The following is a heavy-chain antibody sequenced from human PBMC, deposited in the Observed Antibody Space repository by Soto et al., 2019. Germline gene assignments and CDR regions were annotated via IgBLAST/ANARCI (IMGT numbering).Heavy chain of an antibody. CDR1: GRSISSSSYC. D-gene: IGHD3-22*01. CDR3: ARGVGSSSGYWWDAFDI. V-gene: IGHV4-39*01. CDR2: IYYSGST. Sequence: SETLSLTCTVSGRSISSSSYCWGWIRQPPGKGLEWIGSIYYSGSTYYNPSLKSRVTISVDTSKNQFSLKLSSVTAADTAVYYCARGVGSSSGYWWDAFDIWGQGTMVTVSS. J-gene: IGHJ3*02.